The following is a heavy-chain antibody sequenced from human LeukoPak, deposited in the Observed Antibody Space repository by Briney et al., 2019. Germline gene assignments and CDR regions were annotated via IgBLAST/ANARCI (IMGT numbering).Heavy chain of an antibody. CDR2: ISSSGSTV. J-gene: IGHJ5*02. D-gene: IGHD5-18*01. CDR3: ARGGYSYGYFSWFDP. V-gene: IGHV3-48*04. CDR1: GFTFSSYS. Sequence: GGSLRLPCAASGFTFSSYSMNWVRQAPGKGLEWVSYISSSGSTVYYADSVKGRFTISRDSAKNSLYLEMNSLRAEDTAVYYCARGGYSYGYFSWFDPWGQGTLVTVSS.